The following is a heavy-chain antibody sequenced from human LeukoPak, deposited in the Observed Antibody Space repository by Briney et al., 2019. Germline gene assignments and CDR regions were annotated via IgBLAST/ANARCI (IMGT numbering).Heavy chain of an antibody. CDR3: ARDLILAVAASDY. J-gene: IGHJ4*02. V-gene: IGHV3-7*01. Sequence: PGGSLRLSCAASGFTFSSYWMSWVRQAPGKGLEWVANIKQDGSEKYYVDSVKGRFTISRDNAKNSLYLQMNSLRAEDTAVYYCARDLILAVAASDYWGQGTLVTVSS. CDR2: IKQDGSEK. D-gene: IGHD6-19*01. CDR1: GFTFSSYW.